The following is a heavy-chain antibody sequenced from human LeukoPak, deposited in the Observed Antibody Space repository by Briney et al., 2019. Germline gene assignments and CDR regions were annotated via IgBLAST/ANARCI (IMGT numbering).Heavy chain of an antibody. D-gene: IGHD2-15*01. CDR1: GFTFSSYS. CDR3: ARDLLSMGGDY. Sequence: PGGSLRLSCAASGFTFSSYSMNWVRQAPGKGLEWVSSISSSSSYIYYADSVKGRFTTSRDNAKNSLYLQMNSLRAEDTAVYYCARDLLSMGGDYWGQGTLVTVSS. CDR2: ISSSSSYI. V-gene: IGHV3-21*01. J-gene: IGHJ4*02.